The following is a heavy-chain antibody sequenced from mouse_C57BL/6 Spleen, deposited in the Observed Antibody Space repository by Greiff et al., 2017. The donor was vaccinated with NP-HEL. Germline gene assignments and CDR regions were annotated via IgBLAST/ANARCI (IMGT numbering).Heavy chain of an antibody. Sequence: VQLQQSGPELVKPGASVKISCKASGYTFTDYYMNWVKQSHGKSLEWIGDINPNNGGTSYNQKFKGKATLTVDKSSSTAYMEIRSLTSEDSAVYYCARSLYYYGSSSYAMDYWGQGTSVTVSS. CDR2: INPNNGGT. J-gene: IGHJ4*01. CDR3: ARSLYYYGSSSYAMDY. D-gene: IGHD1-1*01. V-gene: IGHV1-26*01. CDR1: GYTFTDYY.